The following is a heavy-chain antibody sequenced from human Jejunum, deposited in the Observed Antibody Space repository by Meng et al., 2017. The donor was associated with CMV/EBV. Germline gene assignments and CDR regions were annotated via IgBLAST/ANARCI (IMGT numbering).Heavy chain of an antibody. J-gene: IGHJ4*02. CDR1: GGSINSSY. D-gene: IGHD6-19*01. CDR3: ARGPGQWLPFDL. Sequence: VSGGSINSSYWNWLRQPPVRGPEWIAYISHTGRTNYNPSLKSRVTISVDTSKHQFSVELMSMTAADTAMYYCARGPGQWLPFDLWGQGTLVTVSS. CDR2: ISHTGRT. V-gene: IGHV4-59*01.